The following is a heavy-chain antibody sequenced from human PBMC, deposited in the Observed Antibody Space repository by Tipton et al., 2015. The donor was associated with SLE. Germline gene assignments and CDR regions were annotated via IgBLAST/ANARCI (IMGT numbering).Heavy chain of an antibody. CDR3: TAYCGGDCSGGV. V-gene: IGHV3-15*01. CDR2: IKSKIDAGTK. CDR1: GFSFTYAW. Sequence: SLRLSCTASGFSFTYAWMSWVRQAPGKGLEWVGRIKSKIDAGTKDYAAAVEGRFTISRDDSKNTLYLQMNSLKTEDTAVYYCTAYCGGDCSGGVWGQGTTVTVSS. J-gene: IGHJ6*02. D-gene: IGHD2-21*01.